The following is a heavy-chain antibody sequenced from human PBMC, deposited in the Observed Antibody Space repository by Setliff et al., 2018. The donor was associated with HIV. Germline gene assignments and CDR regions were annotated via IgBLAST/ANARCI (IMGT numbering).Heavy chain of an antibody. CDR3: AGEDGDYGFDL. J-gene: IGHJ3*01. CDR2: ISSSGNT. V-gene: IGHV4-59*11. Sequence: SETLSLTCSISGGSITSHYWNWIRQPPGKGLEWIGFISSSGNTNYNPSLESPFTMSVDPANNQFSLKLNSVTAADTAMYYCAGEDGDYGFDLWGQGTLVTVSS. CDR1: GGSITSHY.